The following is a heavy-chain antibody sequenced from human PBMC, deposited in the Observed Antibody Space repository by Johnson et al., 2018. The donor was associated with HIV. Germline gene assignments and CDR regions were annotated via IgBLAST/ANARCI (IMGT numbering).Heavy chain of an antibody. J-gene: IGHJ3*02. D-gene: IGHD2-15*01. CDR1: GFTFSSAW. Sequence: VQLVESGGGLVKPGGSLRLSCAASGFTFSSAWMSWVRQAPGKGLEWVSVIYSDGSTYYADSVKGRFSISRDNSKNTLYLQMNSLRAEDTAVYYCALGGSWYAFDIWGQGTMVTVSS. CDR2: IYSDGST. CDR3: ALGGSWYAFDI. V-gene: IGHV3-66*01.